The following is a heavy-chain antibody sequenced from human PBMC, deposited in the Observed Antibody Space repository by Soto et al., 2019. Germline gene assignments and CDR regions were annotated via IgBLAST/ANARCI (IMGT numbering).Heavy chain of an antibody. Sequence: QVQLVQSGTEVKKPGASVKVSCKASGYTFTDYDINWVRQAPGQGLEWMGWGSPNSGNTVYAQKFQDRVTMTRDTSITTAYMELSDLRFEDTAMYYCARGRFYSETSTWFAFWGQGTPVTVSS. CDR3: ARGRFYSETSTWFAF. CDR1: GYTFTDYD. J-gene: IGHJ5*01. CDR2: GSPNSGNT. D-gene: IGHD2-2*01. V-gene: IGHV1-8*01.